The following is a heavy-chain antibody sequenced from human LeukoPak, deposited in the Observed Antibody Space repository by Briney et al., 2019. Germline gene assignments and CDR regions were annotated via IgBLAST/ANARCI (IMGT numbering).Heavy chain of an antibody. V-gene: IGHV4-30-4*08. CDR3: ASTTTVTKVFFDS. CDR1: GVSINNGDYY. J-gene: IGHJ4*02. CDR2: IFHSGTT. D-gene: IGHD4-17*01. Sequence: SSGTLSLTCTVSGVSINNGDYYWSWIRQPPGKGLEWIGYIFHSGTTYSNPSLESRITISVDTSKNQFSLKLSSVTAADTAVYFCASTTTVTKVFFDSWGQGTLVTVSS.